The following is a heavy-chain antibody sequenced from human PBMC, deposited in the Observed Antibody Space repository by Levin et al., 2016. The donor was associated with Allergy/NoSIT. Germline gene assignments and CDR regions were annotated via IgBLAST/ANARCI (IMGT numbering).Heavy chain of an antibody. CDR1: GFSLSTSGVG. D-gene: IGHD3-22*01. V-gene: IGHV2-5*01. CDR2: IYGNDKK. Sequence: SGPTLVKPTQTLTLTCTFSGFSLSTSGVGVGWIRQPPGKALEWLALIYGNDKKRNSPSVKSRLTISKDTSKNQVVLTMTNMDPVDTATYYCAHSPDYYDSNGYRVRHDTFDIWGQGTMVTVSS. CDR3: AHSPDYYDSNGYRVRHDTFDI. J-gene: IGHJ3*02.